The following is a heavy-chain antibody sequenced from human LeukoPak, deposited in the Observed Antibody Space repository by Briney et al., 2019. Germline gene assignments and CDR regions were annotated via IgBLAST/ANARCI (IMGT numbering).Heavy chain of an antibody. Sequence: GGSLRLSCEASGFTFNNYGVLWVRQAPGKGLEWVAVTSYDGSDKHHADPVKGRFTIARDNSKNTLYLQMNSLRTEDTAVYYCAKIATQWELVLSWYFDFWAVAPWSRSPQ. CDR1: GFTFNNYG. D-gene: IGHD1-26*01. CDR3: AKIATQWELVLSWYFDF. CDR2: TSYDGSDK. V-gene: IGHV3-30*18. J-gene: IGHJ2*01.